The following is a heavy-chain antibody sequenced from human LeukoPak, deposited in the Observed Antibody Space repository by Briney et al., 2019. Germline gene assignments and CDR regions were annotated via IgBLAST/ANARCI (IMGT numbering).Heavy chain of an antibody. J-gene: IGHJ4*02. CDR1: GFTFSSYA. CDR2: ISGNGGST. V-gene: IGHV3-23*01. Sequence: GGSLRLSCAASGFTFSSYAMSWVRQAPGKGLEWVSAISGNGGSTYYADSVKGRFTISRDNSKNTLYLQMNSLRAEDTAVYYCAKARVVVVPAAPWSYFDYWGQGTLVTVSS. CDR3: AKARVVVVPAAPWSYFDY. D-gene: IGHD2-2*01.